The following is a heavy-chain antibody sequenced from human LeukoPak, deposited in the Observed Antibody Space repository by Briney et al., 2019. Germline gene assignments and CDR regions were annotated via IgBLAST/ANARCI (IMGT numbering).Heavy chain of an antibody. V-gene: IGHV3-21*01. Sequence: GGSLRLSCAASGFTFSSYSMNWVRQAPGKGLEWVSSISSSSSYIYYADSVKGRFTISRDNAKNSLYLQMNSLRAEDTAVYYCARVPRVGYCSSTSCYLAYWGQGTLVTVSS. CDR3: ARVPRVGYCSSTSCYLAY. CDR2: ISSSSSYI. J-gene: IGHJ4*02. CDR1: GFTFSSYS. D-gene: IGHD2-2*01.